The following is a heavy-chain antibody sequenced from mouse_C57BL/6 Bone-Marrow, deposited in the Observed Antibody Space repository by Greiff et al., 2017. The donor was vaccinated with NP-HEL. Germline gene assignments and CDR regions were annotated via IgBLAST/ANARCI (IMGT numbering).Heavy chain of an antibody. D-gene: IGHD1-1*01. J-gene: IGHJ2*01. V-gene: IGHV1-82*01. CDR3: ARCLITTVAPGCYYFDY. CDR2: IYPGDGDT. CDR1: GYAFSSSW. Sequence: VQLQPSGPELVKPGASVKISCKASGYAFSSSWMNWVKQRPGKGLEWIGRIYPGDGDTNYNGKFKGKATLTADKSSSTAYMQLSSLTSEDSAVYFCARCLITTVAPGCYYFDYWGQGTTLTVSS.